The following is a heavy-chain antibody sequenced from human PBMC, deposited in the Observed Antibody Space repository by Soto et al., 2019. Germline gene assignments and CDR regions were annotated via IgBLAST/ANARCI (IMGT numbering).Heavy chain of an antibody. V-gene: IGHV4-31*03. J-gene: IGHJ4*02. CDR3: ARGGYSYGYDY. CDR1: GGSISSGGYY. D-gene: IGHD5-18*01. CDR2: IYYSGST. Sequence: SETLSLTCTVSGGSISSGGYYWSWIRQHPGKGLEWIGYIYYSGSTYYNPSLKSRVTISVDTSKNQFSLKLSSVTAADTAVYYCARGGYSYGYDYWGQGTLVTVSS.